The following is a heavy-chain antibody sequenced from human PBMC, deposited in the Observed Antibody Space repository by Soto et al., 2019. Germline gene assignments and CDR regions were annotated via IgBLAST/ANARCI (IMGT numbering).Heavy chain of an antibody. CDR2: MYYSGST. D-gene: IGHD4-17*01. CDR3: ARSSLTTADY. Sequence: QVQLQESGPGLVKPSETLSLTCTVSGGSVSSGSYYWSWIRQPPGKGLEWIGYMYYSGSTNYNPSLKSRVTISVDTSKNQFSLKLSSVTAADTAVYYCARSSLTTADYWGQGTLVTVSS. V-gene: IGHV4-61*01. CDR1: GGSVSSGSYY. J-gene: IGHJ4*02.